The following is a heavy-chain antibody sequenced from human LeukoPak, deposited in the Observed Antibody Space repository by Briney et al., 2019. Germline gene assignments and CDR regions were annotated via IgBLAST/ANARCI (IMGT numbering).Heavy chain of an antibody. D-gene: IGHD3-22*01. CDR3: AKDSAGAVTMIVVLVA. Sequence: PGRSLRLSCAASGFTFSSYGMHWVRQAPGKGLEWVAVISYDGSNKYYADSVKGRFPISRDNSKNRLYLQMNSLRAEDTAVYYCAKDSAGAVTMIVVLVAWGQGTLVAVSS. CDR2: ISYDGSNK. J-gene: IGHJ4*02. CDR1: GFTFSSYG. V-gene: IGHV3-30*18.